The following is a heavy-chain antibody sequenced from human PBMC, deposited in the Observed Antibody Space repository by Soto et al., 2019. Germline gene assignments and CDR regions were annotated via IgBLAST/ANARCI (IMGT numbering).Heavy chain of an antibody. Sequence: GGSLRLSCAASGFTFSSYAMSWVRQAQGKGLEWVSAISGSGGSTYYADSVKGRFTISRDNAKNSLYLQMNSLRAEDTAVYYCARDRIVVVPAAIPGGPINYYYYGMDVWGQGTTVTVSS. CDR3: ARDRIVVVPAAIPGGPINYYYYGMDV. CDR2: ISGSGGST. D-gene: IGHD2-2*01. V-gene: IGHV3-23*01. CDR1: GFTFSSYA. J-gene: IGHJ6*02.